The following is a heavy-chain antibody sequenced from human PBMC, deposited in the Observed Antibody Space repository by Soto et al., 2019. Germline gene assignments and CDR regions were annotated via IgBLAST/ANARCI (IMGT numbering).Heavy chain of an antibody. V-gene: IGHV1-18*01. CDR3: ARVTPYSSRWTDAFDI. Sequence: ASVKVSFKASGYTFTSYGISWVRQAPGQGLEWMGWISAYNGNTNYAQKLQGRVTMTTDTSTSTAYMELRSLRSDDTAVYYCARVTPYSSRWTDAFDIWGQGTMVTVSS. J-gene: IGHJ3*02. D-gene: IGHD6-13*01. CDR1: GYTFTSYG. CDR2: ISAYNGNT.